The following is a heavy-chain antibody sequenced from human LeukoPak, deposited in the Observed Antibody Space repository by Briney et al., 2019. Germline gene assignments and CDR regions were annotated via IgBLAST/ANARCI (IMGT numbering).Heavy chain of an antibody. J-gene: IGHJ4*02. CDR3: ARHLGIRGDH. CDR2: IYHDGST. CDR1: GDSISSSTYY. V-gene: IGHV4-39*01. D-gene: IGHD3-10*01. Sequence: PSQTLSLTCTVSGDSISSSTYYWGWIRQPPGKGLEWIATIYHDGSTFHNPSLKSRVTISIDTSRNQFSLKLSSVTAADTAVYYCARHLGIRGDHWGQGTLVTVSS.